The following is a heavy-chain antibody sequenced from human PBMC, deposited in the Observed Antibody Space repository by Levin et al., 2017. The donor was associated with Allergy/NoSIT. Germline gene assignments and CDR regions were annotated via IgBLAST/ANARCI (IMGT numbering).Heavy chain of an antibody. D-gene: IGHD4-11*01. J-gene: IGHJ6*03. CDR2: IDPSDSYT. V-gene: IGHV5-10-1*01. CDR3: ARTVKVTNYYYGYYMDV. CDR1: GYSFTSYW. Sequence: GESLKISCKGSGYSFTSYWISWVRQMPGKGLEWMGRIDPSDSYTNYSPSFQGHVTISADKSISTAYLQWSSLKASDTAMYYCARTVKVTNYYYGYYMDVWGKGTTVTVSS.